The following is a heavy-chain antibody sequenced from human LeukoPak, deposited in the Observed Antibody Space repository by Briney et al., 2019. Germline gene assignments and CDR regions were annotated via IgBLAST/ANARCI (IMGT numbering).Heavy chain of an antibody. J-gene: IGHJ4*02. V-gene: IGHV3-30*02. CDR3: AKVGIGGSLELDYFDY. CDR1: GFTFSSYG. Sequence: PRGSLRLSCAASGFTFSSYGMHWVRQAPGKGLEWVAFIRYDGSNKYYADSVKGRFTISRDNSKNTLYLQMNSLRAEDTAVYYCAKVGIGGSLELDYFDYWGQGTLVTVSS. CDR2: IRYDGSNK. D-gene: IGHD1-26*01.